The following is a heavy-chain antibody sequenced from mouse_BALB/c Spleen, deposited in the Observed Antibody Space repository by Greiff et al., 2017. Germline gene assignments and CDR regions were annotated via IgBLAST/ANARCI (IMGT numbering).Heavy chain of an antibody. J-gene: IGHJ2*01. Sequence: QVQLQQSGAELVKFGASVWLSCKASGYTFTSYDINWVRQRPEQGLEWIGWIFPGDGSTKYNEKFKGKATLTTDISSSTAYMQLSRLTSEDSAVYFCARSVVATDHFDYWGEGATRTVCS. CDR2: IFPGDGST. V-gene: IGHV1-85*01. D-gene: IGHD1-1*01. CDR1: GYTFTSYD. CDR3: ARSVVATDHFDY.